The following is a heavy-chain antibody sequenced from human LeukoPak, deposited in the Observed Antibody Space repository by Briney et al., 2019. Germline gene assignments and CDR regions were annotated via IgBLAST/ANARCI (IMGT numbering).Heavy chain of an antibody. V-gene: IGHV3-7*03. CDR1: GFPFSSYW. Sequence: PGGSLRLSCAASGFPFSSYWMSWVRPAPGKGLEWVANIKQDGSEKYYVDSVKGRFTISRDNAKNSLYLQMNSLRAEDTAVYYCASPLGPWGQGTLVTVSS. J-gene: IGHJ5*02. CDR3: ASPLGP. CDR2: IKQDGSEK.